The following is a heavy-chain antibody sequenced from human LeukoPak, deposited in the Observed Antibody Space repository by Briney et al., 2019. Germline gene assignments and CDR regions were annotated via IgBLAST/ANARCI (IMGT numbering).Heavy chain of an antibody. CDR1: GGSISSSNYY. V-gene: IGHV4-61*05. CDR2: IYYSGST. Sequence: SETLSLTCTVSGGSISSSNYYWGWIRQPPGKGLEWIGYIYYSGSTNYNPSLKSRVTISVDTSKNQFSLKLSSVTAADTAVYYCARVPGTEDYWGQGTLVTVSS. J-gene: IGHJ4*02. CDR3: ARVPGTEDY. D-gene: IGHD1-1*01.